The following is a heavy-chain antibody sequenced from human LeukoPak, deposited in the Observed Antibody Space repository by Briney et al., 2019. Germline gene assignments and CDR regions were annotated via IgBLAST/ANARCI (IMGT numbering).Heavy chain of an antibody. CDR1: GFTFSSYA. Sequence: GGSLGLSCAASGFTFSSYAMSWVRQAPGKGLEWVSAISGSGGSTYYADSVKGRFTISRDNSKNTLYLQMNSLRAEDTAVYYCAKDSIRSVTTFDYWGQGTLVTVSS. J-gene: IGHJ4*02. CDR3: AKDSIRSVTTFDY. CDR2: ISGSGGST. V-gene: IGHV3-23*01. D-gene: IGHD4-17*01.